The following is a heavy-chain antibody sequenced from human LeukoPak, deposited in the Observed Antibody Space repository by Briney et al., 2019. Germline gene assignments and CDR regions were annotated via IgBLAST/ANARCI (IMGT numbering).Heavy chain of an antibody. CDR1: EFSVCSNY. D-gene: IGHD3-3*01. CDR2: IYSGGST. Sequence: GGSLRLSCAPSEFSVCSNYITWVRQPPGKGLEYVSLIYSGGSTYYADPVKGRLTIARDTAKNTLYLQMNSLRAEDTAVYYCARGSRRGGVERDAFDIWGLGTMVTVSS. J-gene: IGHJ3*02. V-gene: IGHV3-66*01. CDR3: ARGSRRGGVERDAFDI.